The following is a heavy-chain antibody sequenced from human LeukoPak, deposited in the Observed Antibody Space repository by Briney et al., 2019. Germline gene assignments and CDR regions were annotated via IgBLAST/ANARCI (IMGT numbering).Heavy chain of an antibody. CDR3: ARGWGASDY. Sequence: GGSLRLSCAASGFSFSGYEMNWVRQAPGKGLEWVSYISTSGGTIYYADSVKGRFTISRDNAKNSLYLQMNSLRAEDTAVYYCARGWGASDYWGQGTPVTVSS. D-gene: IGHD3-16*01. CDR2: ISTSGGTI. J-gene: IGHJ4*02. V-gene: IGHV3-48*03. CDR1: GFSFSGYE.